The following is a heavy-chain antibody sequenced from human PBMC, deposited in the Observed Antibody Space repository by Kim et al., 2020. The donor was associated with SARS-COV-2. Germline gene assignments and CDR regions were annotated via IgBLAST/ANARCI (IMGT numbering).Heavy chain of an antibody. J-gene: IGHJ4*02. Sequence: LKSRVTISVDTSTNQFSLSLRSVTAADTAVYYCARSAVNTAMVVYYFDYWGQGTLVTVSS. V-gene: IGHV4-59*01. CDR3: ARSAVNTAMVVYYFDY. D-gene: IGHD5-18*01.